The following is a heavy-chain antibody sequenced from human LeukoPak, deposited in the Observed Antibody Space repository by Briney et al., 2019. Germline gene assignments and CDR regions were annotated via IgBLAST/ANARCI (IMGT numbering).Heavy chain of an antibody. Sequence: PGGSLRLSCAASGFTFNTYSMHWVRQAPGKGLEWVSGISWNSGSIGYAASVKGRFTISRDNAKNSLFLQMNSLRAEDSALYYCAKDMGSYGYGFDYWGQGTLVTVSS. CDR2: ISWNSGSI. J-gene: IGHJ4*02. CDR3: AKDMGSYGYGFDY. CDR1: GFTFNTYS. D-gene: IGHD5-18*01. V-gene: IGHV3-9*01.